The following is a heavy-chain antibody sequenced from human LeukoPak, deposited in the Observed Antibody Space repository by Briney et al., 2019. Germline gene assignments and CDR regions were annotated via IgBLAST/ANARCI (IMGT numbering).Heavy chain of an antibody. J-gene: IGHJ4*02. CDR1: GGSISSGDYY. D-gene: IGHD4-11*01. Sequence: SETLSLTCTVSGGSISSGDYYWSWIRQPPGKGLEWIGEINHSGSTNYNPSLKSRVTISVDTSKNQFSLKLSSATAADTAVYYCASLTTVTKDDYWGQGTLVTVSS. V-gene: IGHV4-30-4*01. CDR2: INHSGST. CDR3: ASLTTVTKDDY.